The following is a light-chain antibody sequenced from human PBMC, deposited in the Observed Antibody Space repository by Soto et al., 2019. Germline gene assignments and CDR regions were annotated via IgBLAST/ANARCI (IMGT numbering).Light chain of an antibody. CDR3: QQYSSWLWT. CDR1: QSVGTK. Sequence: IVMTQSPATLSVSPGARANLSCRASQSVGTKLAWYQQTPGQAPRLLIYGASNRATGVPARISGSVSGTEFTLTIASLQSEDFAVYYCQQYSSWLWTFGQGTKVDIK. V-gene: IGKV3-15*01. CDR2: GAS. J-gene: IGKJ1*01.